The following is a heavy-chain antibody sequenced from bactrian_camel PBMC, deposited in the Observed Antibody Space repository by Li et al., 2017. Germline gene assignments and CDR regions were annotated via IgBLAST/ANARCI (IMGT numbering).Heavy chain of an antibody. D-gene: IGHD2*01. CDR1: GFALSGFY. J-gene: IGHJ6*01. Sequence: HVQLVESGGGLVQPGGSLRLSCSASGFALSGFYMSWVRQAPGMGLEWVSSIYSDGSTTYYADSVKGRFTISRDNAKNTVHLQMNSLTPEDTAVYYCVRVGVDFRVVVTGTTFGYWGQGTQVTVS. CDR3: VRVGVDFRVVVTGTTFGY. CDR2: IYSDGSTT. V-gene: IGHV3-2*01.